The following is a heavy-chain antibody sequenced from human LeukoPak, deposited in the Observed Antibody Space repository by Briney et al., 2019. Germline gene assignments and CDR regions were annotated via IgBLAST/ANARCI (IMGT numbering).Heavy chain of an antibody. CDR1: GFTFSSYA. CDR2: IGSSGDPT. J-gene: IGHJ3*02. Sequence: GGSLRLSSAASGFTFSSYAMSWVRQAPGKGLEWVSGIGSSGDPTYYADSVRGRFTISRDNSKNTLYLQMDSLRAEDTAVYFCAKDSRWLQLSAFDIWGQGTMVTVSS. CDR3: AKDSRWLQLSAFDI. D-gene: IGHD5-24*01. V-gene: IGHV3-23*01.